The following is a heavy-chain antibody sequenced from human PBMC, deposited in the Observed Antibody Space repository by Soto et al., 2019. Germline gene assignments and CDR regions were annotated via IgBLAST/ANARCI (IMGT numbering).Heavy chain of an antibody. CDR1: GFPFRNEW. J-gene: IGHJ1*01. CDR3: VRGHF. CDR2: ISPDGNEK. V-gene: IGHV3-7*01. Sequence: EEQLVESGGGLVQPGGPLRLSCAASGFPFRNEWMTWVRQAPMKGLEWVANISPDGNEKNYVDSVKGRFTISRDNANNFLYLQTDSLRVEDTAVYYCVRGHFWGQGTLVTVSS.